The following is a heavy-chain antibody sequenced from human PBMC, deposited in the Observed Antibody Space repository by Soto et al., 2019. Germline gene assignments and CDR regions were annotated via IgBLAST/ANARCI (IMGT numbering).Heavy chain of an antibody. Sequence: GSLRLSCAASGFTFSSYAMHWVRQAPGKGLEWVAVISYDGSNKYYADSVKGRFTISRDNSKNTLYLQMNSLRAEDTAVYYCAREESLLYYDFFYYGMDVWGQGTTVTVSS. D-gene: IGHD3-3*01. J-gene: IGHJ6*02. CDR1: GFTFSSYA. CDR3: AREESLLYYDFFYYGMDV. CDR2: ISYDGSNK. V-gene: IGHV3-30-3*01.